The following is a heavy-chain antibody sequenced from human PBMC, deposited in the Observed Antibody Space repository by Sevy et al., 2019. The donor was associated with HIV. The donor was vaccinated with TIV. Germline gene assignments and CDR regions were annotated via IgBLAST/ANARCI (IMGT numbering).Heavy chain of an antibody. J-gene: IGHJ4*02. D-gene: IGHD1-26*01. CDR1: GFTFRPYW. Sequence: GGSLRLSCAASGFTFRPYWMTWVRQAPGKGLEWVANIRPDGSDKYYVDSVKGRFTISRDNAKNSLYLQMNSLRADDTAMYYCARGVGRDCWGQGALVTVSS. CDR3: ARGVGRDC. V-gene: IGHV3-7*01. CDR2: IRPDGSDK.